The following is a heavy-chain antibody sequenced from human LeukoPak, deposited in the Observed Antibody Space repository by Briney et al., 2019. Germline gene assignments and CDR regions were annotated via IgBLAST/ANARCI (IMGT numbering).Heavy chain of an antibody. Sequence: GASVKVSCKASGGTFSSYAISWVRQAPGQGLEWMGGIIPIFGTANYAQKFQGRVTITADESTSTAYMQLSSLRSEDTAVYYCARFSGWDYYYYYMDVWGKGTTVIVSS. CDR2: IIPIFGTA. J-gene: IGHJ6*03. CDR3: ARFSGWDYYYYYMDV. CDR1: GGTFSSYA. D-gene: IGHD1-26*01. V-gene: IGHV1-69*01.